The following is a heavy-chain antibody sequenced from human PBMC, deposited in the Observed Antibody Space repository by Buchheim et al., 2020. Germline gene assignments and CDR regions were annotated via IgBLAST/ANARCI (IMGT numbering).Heavy chain of an antibody. CDR3: AMAAASTERHYFDF. CDR2: IKYGGSEK. Sequence: EVQLVESGGGLVQPGGSLRLSCAASGFTFSSYWMGWVRQAPGTGLEWVANIKYGGSEKYYVDSVKGRFTISRDDAKNSLYLQMNSLRAEDTAVYYCAMAAASTERHYFDFWGQGTL. CDR1: GFTFSSYW. V-gene: IGHV3-7*01. J-gene: IGHJ4*02. D-gene: IGHD6-19*01.